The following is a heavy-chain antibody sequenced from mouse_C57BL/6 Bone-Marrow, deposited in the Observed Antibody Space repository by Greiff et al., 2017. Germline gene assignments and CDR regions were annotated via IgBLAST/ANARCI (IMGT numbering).Heavy chain of an antibody. Sequence: QVQLKQPGAELVMPGASVKLSCKASGYTFTSYWMHWVKQRPGQGLEWIGEIDPSDSYTNYNQKFKGKSTLTVDKSSSTAYMQLSSLTSEDSAVYYCARAITTVVAPYWGQGTLVTVSA. CDR3: ARAITTVVAPY. CDR2: IDPSDSYT. CDR1: GYTFTSYW. D-gene: IGHD1-1*01. J-gene: IGHJ3*01. V-gene: IGHV1-69*01.